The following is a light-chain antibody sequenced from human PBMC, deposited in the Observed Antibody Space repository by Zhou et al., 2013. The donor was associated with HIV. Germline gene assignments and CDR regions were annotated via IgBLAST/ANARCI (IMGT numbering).Light chain of an antibody. Sequence: DIVMTQSPDSLAVSLGERATINCKSSQSVLYSFNYRNYLAWYQQKSGQPPKLLIYWASTRKSGVPDRFSGSGSGTDFTLTISSLQAEDVAVYYCHQYYNTSGTFGQGTKVEIK. CDR3: HQYYNTSGT. CDR1: QSVLYSFNYRNY. CDR2: WAS. V-gene: IGKV4-1*01. J-gene: IGKJ1*01.